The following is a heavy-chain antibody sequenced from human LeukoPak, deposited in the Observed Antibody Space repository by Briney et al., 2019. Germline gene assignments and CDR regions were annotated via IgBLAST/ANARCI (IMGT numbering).Heavy chain of an antibody. CDR3: AREGGSNRYYSDAFNL. Sequence: PSETLSLTCAVYGGSFSGYYWSWIRQSPGKGLEWIGEINHSGSTNYNPSLKSRVTISLDTSKNQFSLKLRSVTAADTAVYYCAREGGSNRYYSDAFNLWGQGTMVTVSS. D-gene: IGHD2/OR15-2a*01. CDR2: INHSGST. CDR1: GGSFSGYY. V-gene: IGHV4-34*01. J-gene: IGHJ3*01.